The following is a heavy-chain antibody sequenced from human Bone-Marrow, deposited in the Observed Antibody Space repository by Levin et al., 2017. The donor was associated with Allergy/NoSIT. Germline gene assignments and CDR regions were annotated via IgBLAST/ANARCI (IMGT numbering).Heavy chain of an antibody. CDR1: GFTFTNFA. D-gene: IGHD3-10*01. V-gene: IGHV3-23*01. Sequence: GGSLRLSCVASGFTFTNFALSWVRQAPGKGLEWVSSISNSGGSTYYADSMKGRFTISRDNSIDTLYLHIDSLRPEDTAIYFCAKDFFGSGSYYSPPAGYWGQGTLVTVSS. CDR3: AKDFFGSGSYYSPPAGY. J-gene: IGHJ4*02. CDR2: ISNSGGST.